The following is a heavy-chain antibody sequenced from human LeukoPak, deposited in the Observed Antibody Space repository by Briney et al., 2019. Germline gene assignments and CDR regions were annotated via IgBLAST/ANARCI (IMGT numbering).Heavy chain of an antibody. V-gene: IGHV3-48*02. CDR1: GFTFSSYS. D-gene: IGHD3-10*01. CDR3: AREASWFGELSWFDP. J-gene: IGHJ5*02. CDR2: ISSSSSTI. Sequence: GGSLRLSCAASGFTFSSYSMNWVRQAPGKGLEWVSYISSSSSTIYYADSVKGRFTISRDNAKNSLYLQMNSLRDEDTAVYYCAREASWFGELSWFDPWGQGTLVTVSS.